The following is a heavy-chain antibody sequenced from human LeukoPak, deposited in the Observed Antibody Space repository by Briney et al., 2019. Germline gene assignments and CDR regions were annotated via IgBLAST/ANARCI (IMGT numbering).Heavy chain of an antibody. Sequence: PGGSLRLSCAASGFTFSSYAIHWVRQAPGKGLEWVAGVSYDGTDKYYADSVKGRFSISRDNSKNTLFLQINSLKPEDTAVFYCARVGHILGAKLDYWGQGTLVTVSS. CDR3: ARVGHILGAKLDY. J-gene: IGHJ4*02. CDR2: VSYDGTDK. CDR1: GFTFSSYA. D-gene: IGHD1-26*01. V-gene: IGHV3-30*04.